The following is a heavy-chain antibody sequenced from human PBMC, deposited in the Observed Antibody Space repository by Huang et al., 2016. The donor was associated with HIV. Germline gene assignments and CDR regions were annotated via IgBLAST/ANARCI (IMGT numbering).Heavy chain of an antibody. CDR1: GFSIRSYW. CDR3: ARDPRIQSWLNFFDY. Sequence: EVQLVESAGGLVQPGGSLRRSCAASGFSIRSYWVHWVRQAPGKGLVSVSGINRDGRSTSYAASVKGRFSISRDNANNTLYLQMNSLRAEYTAVCYCARDPRIQSWLNFFDYWGQGTLVSVSS. D-gene: IGHD3-22*01. CDR2: INRDGRST. J-gene: IGHJ4*02. V-gene: IGHV3-74*01.